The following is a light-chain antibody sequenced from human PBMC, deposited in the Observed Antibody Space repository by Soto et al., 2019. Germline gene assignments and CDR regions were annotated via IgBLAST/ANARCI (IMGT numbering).Light chain of an antibody. V-gene: IGLV2-14*01. CDR3: GSYSSTTTREV. J-gene: IGLJ1*01. CDR2: EVT. Sequence: QSVLAQPASVSGSPGQSITISCTGASSDVGGYDFVSWYQHHPGTPPKLIIYEVTLRPSGVSHRFSGSKSASTASLTISGLQVDDEADYFCGSYSSTTTREVFGTGTKVTVL. CDR1: SSDVGGYDF.